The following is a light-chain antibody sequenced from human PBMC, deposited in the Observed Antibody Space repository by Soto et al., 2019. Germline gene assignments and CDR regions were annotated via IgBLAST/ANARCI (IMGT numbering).Light chain of an antibody. Sequence: EIVLTQSPATLSLSPGERATPSCSASQSVSSYLAWYQQKPGQAPRLLIYDASNRATGIPARFSGSGSGTDFTLTISSLEPEDFAVYYCQRRSNWPPTWTFGQGTKGDIK. J-gene: IGKJ1*01. CDR2: DAS. CDR3: QRRSNWPPTWT. CDR1: QSVSSY. V-gene: IGKV3-11*01.